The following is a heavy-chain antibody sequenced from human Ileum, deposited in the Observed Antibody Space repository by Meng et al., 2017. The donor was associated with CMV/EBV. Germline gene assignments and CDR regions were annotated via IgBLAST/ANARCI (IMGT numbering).Heavy chain of an antibody. CDR1: IVSGNY. CDR3: ARDPGHCHNDICFTGSFDI. D-gene: IGHD2-2*03. J-gene: IGHJ3*02. CDR2: IYAGGST. Sequence: IVSGNYMTWVRQAPGKGLEWVSVIYAGGSTYYADSVKGRFTISRDNSKNTLFLHMNSLRIEDTAVYYCARDPGHCHNDICFTGSFDIWGRGTMVTVSS. V-gene: IGHV3-53*05.